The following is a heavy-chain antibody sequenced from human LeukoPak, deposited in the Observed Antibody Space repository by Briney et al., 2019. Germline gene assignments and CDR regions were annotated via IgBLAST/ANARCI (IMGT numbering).Heavy chain of an antibody. Sequence: GGSLRLSCAASGFTFSSYSMNWVRQAPGKGLEWVSSISSSSSYIYYADSVKGRFTISRDNAKNSLYLQMNSLRAEDTAVYYCAREMVRGAGYYYYYYMDVWGKGTTVTISS. CDR2: ISSSSSYI. D-gene: IGHD3-10*01. CDR1: GFTFSSYS. CDR3: AREMVRGAGYYYYYYMDV. J-gene: IGHJ6*03. V-gene: IGHV3-21*01.